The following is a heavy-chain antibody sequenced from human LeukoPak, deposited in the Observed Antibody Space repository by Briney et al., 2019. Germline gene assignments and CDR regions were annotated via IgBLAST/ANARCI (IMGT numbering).Heavy chain of an antibody. V-gene: IGHV3-66*01. CDR2: IYSGGET. D-gene: IGHD6-13*01. CDR1: GVSVSSNF. CDR3: TRDPPAVAINTYA. Sequence: GGSLRLSCAASGVSVSSNFMIWVRQAPGKGPEWVSLIYSGGETSYADSVKGRFSISRDNSKNTLYLQMNSLRVEDTAVYYCTRDPPAVAINTYAWGQGTLVTVSS. J-gene: IGHJ5*02.